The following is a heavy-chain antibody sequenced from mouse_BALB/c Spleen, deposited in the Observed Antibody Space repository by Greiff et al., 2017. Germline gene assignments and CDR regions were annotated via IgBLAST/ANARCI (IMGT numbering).Heavy chain of an antibody. CDR2: VNPYNGGT. Sequence: EVQLQQSGPELVKPGASVKMSCKASGYTFTDYYMDWVKQSHGESFEWIGRVNPYNGGTSYNQKFKGKATLTVDKSSSTAYMELNSLTSEDSAVYYCARLEDGAYWGQGTLVTVSA. J-gene: IGHJ3*01. CDR1: GYTFTDYY. CDR3: ARLEDGAY. V-gene: IGHV1-19*01.